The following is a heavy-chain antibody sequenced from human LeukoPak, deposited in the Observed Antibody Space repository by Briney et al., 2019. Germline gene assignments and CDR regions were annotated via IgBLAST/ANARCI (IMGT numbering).Heavy chain of an antibody. CDR1: GFTFSSYW. V-gene: IGHV3-7*03. CDR2: IKQDGSEK. CDR3: ARKAYGLDV. Sequence: GGSLRLSCAPSGFTFSSYWMSWVRQAPGKGLEWVANIKQDGSEKYYVDSVKGRFTISRDNGKNSLYLQMNSLRAEDTAVYYRARKAYGLDVWGKGTTVTVSS. J-gene: IGHJ6*04.